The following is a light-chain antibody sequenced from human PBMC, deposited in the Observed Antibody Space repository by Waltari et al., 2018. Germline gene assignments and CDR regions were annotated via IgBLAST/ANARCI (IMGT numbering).Light chain of an antibody. CDR1: QSVITN. Sequence: IVMTQSPASLSVFPGERATLSCRASQSVITNLAGYQEQPGRAPRHLIYCASTRATGIPARFSASGSGTEFTLTISSMQSEDFAVYYCQQHNSWPPRWTFGQGTKVEIK. CDR3: QQHNSWPPRWT. V-gene: IGKV3-15*01. J-gene: IGKJ1*01. CDR2: CAS.